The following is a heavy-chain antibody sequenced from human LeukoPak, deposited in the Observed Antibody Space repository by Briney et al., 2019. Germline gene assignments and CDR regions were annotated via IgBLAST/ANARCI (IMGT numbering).Heavy chain of an antibody. CDR2: INPSGGST. D-gene: IGHD2-2*01. J-gene: IGHJ4*02. CDR1: GYTFTGYY. V-gene: IGHV1-46*01. Sequence: ASVKVSCKASGYTFTGYYMHWVRQAPGQGLEWMGIINPSGGSTSYAQKFQGRVTMTRDTSTSAVYMELSSLRSEDTAVYYCARDPAFLGSPLDYWGQGTLVTVSS. CDR3: ARDPAFLGSPLDY.